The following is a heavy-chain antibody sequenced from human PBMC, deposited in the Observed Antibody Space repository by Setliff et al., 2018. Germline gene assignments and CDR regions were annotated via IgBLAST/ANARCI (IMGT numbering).Heavy chain of an antibody. CDR3: ARAYYGTVNGYSSYYGLDV. J-gene: IGHJ6*02. V-gene: IGHV3-74*03. CDR1: GFTFSSYW. CDR2: VNDDGSST. Sequence: GGSLRLSCAASGFTFSSYWMHWVRQDPGKGLVWVSRVNDDGSSTMYADSVKGRFTMSRDNAKNTLYLKMNSLRAEDTAVYYCARAYYGTVNGYSSYYGLDVWGQGTTVTVSS. D-gene: IGHD3-9*01.